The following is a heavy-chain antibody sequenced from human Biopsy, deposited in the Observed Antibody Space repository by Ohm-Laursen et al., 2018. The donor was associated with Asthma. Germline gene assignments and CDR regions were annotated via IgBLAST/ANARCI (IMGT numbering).Heavy chain of an antibody. J-gene: IGHJ6*02. CDR2: ISVYNGNT. Sequence: ESSVKVSCKTSGYTFNSAGITWVRQAPGQGLEWMGWISVYNGNTKVAQKLQDRVTMITDTSTSTAYMELRSLRSDDTAVYFCGRAVDYSHYYGIDVWGQGTTVTVS. D-gene: IGHD3-10*01. CDR3: GRAVDYSHYYGIDV. CDR1: GYTFNSAG. V-gene: IGHV1-18*01.